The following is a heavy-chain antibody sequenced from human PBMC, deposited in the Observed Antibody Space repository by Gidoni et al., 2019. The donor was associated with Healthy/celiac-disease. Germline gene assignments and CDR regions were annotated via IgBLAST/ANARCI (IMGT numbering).Heavy chain of an antibody. CDR2: INPNSGGT. CDR3: ARADDYGDYESFAFDI. CDR1: GYTFTVYY. J-gene: IGHJ3*02. V-gene: IGHV1-2*02. D-gene: IGHD4-17*01. Sequence: QVQLVQSGAEVKKPGASVKVSCKASGYTFTVYYMHWVRQAPGQGLEWMGWINPNSGGTNYAQKFQGRVTMTRDTSIRTAYMELSRLRSDDTAVYYCARADDYGDYESFAFDIWGQGTMVTVSS.